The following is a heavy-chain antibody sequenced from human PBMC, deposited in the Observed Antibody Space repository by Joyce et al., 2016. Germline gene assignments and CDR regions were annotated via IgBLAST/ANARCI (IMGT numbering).Heavy chain of an antibody. CDR3: ARDHQLSTPPFDY. D-gene: IGHD2-15*01. CDR2: ITSLGTYV. CDR1: GFTFGRHT. J-gene: IGHJ4*02. Sequence: EVQLLESGGGLAKPGGSLRLSCAVSGFTFGRHTMNWVRQAPGKGLEWISSITSLGTYVFYADSVKGRFTISRDNAKNLLHLQMDNLRAEDTAVYYCARDHQLSTPPFDYWGQGVLVTVSS. V-gene: IGHV3-21*06.